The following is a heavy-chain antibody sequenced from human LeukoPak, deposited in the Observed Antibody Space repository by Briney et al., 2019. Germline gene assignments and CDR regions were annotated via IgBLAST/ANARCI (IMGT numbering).Heavy chain of an antibody. J-gene: IGHJ4*02. CDR2: INPSGGST. D-gene: IGHD3-10*01. CDR1: GYTFTSYY. V-gene: IGHV1-46*01. CDR3: ARGRTMGRYYFDY. Sequence: GASVKVSCKASGYTFTSYYMHWVRQAPGQGLEWMGIINPSGGSTSYAQKFQGRVTITADESTSTAYMELSSLRSEDTAVYYCARGRTMGRYYFDYWGQGTLVTVSS.